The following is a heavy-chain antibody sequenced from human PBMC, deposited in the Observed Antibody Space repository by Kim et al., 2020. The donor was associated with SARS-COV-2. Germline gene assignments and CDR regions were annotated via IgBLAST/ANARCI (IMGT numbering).Heavy chain of an antibody. D-gene: IGHD3-9*01. CDR3: AKDRDMLTGSMDV. V-gene: IGHV3-23*01. J-gene: IGHJ6*02. CDR2: ITDSGGSA. CDR1: GLTFSSHA. Sequence: GGSLRLSCAASGLTFSSHAMTWVRLAPGKGLEWVSTITDSGGSAHYANSVKLRFTISRDNSKSTLYLQMNSLRAEDTAVYYCAKDRDMLTGSMDVWGQGTTVTVSS.